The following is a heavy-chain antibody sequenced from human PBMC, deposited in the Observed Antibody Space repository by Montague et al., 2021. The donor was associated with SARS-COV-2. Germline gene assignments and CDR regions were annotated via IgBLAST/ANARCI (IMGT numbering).Heavy chain of an antibody. Sequence: TLSLTCTVSGGFITSSGFFWSWIRQHPGKGLEWVGYIYYGGNTYYNPSLKSRLSISVATSKNQISLNLTSATAAATAVYYCAAFAVTARKKFDYWGQGTLVTVSS. CDR3: AAFAVTARKKFDY. CDR2: IYYGGNT. CDR1: GGFITSSGFF. J-gene: IGHJ4*02. D-gene: IGHD2-21*02. V-gene: IGHV4-31*03.